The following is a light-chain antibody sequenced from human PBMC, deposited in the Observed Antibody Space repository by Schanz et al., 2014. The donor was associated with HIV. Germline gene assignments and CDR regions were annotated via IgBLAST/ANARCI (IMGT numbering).Light chain of an antibody. V-gene: IGKV1-5*03. Sequence: DIQMTQSPSTLSASVGDRVILTCRASQSISNWLAWYQQKSGKAPKLLIYKASNLESGVPSRFSGSASGTEFTLTITSLQPEDSATYYCQQCVTYPYTFGQGTKLDIK. CDR1: QSISNW. CDR3: QQCVTYPYT. J-gene: IGKJ2*01. CDR2: KAS.